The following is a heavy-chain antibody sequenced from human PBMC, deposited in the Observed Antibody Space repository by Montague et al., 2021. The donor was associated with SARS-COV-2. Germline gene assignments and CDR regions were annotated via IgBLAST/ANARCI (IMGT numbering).Heavy chain of an antibody. CDR1: GFTFNSYW. CDR2: IKQDGSEK. J-gene: IGHJ5*02. Sequence: SLRLSCAASGFTFNSYWMSWVRQAPGKGLEWVANIKQDGSEKYYVDSVKGRFTISRDNAKNSLYLQMNSLRAEDTAVYYCARDRIKYGPYNWFDPWGQGTLVTVSS. V-gene: IGHV3-7*03. CDR3: ARDRIKYGPYNWFDP. D-gene: IGHD4-17*01.